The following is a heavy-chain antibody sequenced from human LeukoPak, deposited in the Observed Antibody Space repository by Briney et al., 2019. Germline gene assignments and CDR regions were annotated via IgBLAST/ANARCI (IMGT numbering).Heavy chain of an antibody. V-gene: IGHV5-51*01. J-gene: IGHJ3*01. Sequence: GESLKISCTGSGYSFTNYQIGWVRQMPGKGLEWMGIIYAGDSDPRYSPSFQGQVTISADKSINTAYLQWSSLQASDTAMYYCARVTGAFDVWGQGTMVTVSS. CDR3: ARVTGAFDV. D-gene: IGHD2-21*02. CDR2: IYAGDSDP. CDR1: GYSFTNYQ.